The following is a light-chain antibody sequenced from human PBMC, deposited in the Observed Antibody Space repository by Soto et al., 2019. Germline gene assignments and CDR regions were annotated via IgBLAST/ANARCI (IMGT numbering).Light chain of an antibody. Sequence: QSVLTQPPSVSGAPGQRVTISCTGSSSNIGAGYDVHWYQQLPGTAPKLLIYGNRYRPSGVPDRLSGSKSGTSASLAITGLQAEDEADYYCQSYDSSLSGVVFGGGTKVTVL. V-gene: IGLV1-40*01. CDR3: QSYDSSLSGVV. CDR2: GNR. J-gene: IGLJ2*01. CDR1: SSNIGAGYD.